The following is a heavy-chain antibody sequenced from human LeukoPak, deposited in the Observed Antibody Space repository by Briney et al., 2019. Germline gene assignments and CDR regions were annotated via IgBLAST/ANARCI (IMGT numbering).Heavy chain of an antibody. CDR3: ANLPYYYDSSGYYF. Sequence: QTGGSLRLSCAASGFTFTKYAMHWVRQAPGKGLEWVAVISYDGNNKYYADSVKGRFTASRDNSKNTLYLHMSTLRAEDTAVYYCANLPYYYDSSGYYFWGQGTLVTVSS. J-gene: IGHJ4*02. V-gene: IGHV3-30*18. CDR1: GFTFTKYA. D-gene: IGHD3-22*01. CDR2: ISYDGNNK.